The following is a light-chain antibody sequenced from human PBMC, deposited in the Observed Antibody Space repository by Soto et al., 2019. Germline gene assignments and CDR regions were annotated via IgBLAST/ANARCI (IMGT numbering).Light chain of an antibody. J-gene: IGKJ1*01. CDR2: GAS. CDR3: QQYNNWWT. Sequence: EIVMTQSPATLSVSPGERATLSCRASQSVSSNLAWYQQKPGQAPRLLIYGASTRATGIPARFSGSGSGTEFNLTSSSLQSEDVAVYYCQQYNNWWTFGQGTKGEIK. V-gene: IGKV3-15*01. CDR1: QSVSSN.